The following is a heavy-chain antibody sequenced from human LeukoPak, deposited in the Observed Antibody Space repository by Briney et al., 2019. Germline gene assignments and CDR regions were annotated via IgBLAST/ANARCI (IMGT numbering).Heavy chain of an antibody. V-gene: IGHV3-23*01. D-gene: IGHD1-1*01. CDR2: FSRDGTTT. CDR3: AKDLGAWYNWNDVNWFDP. Sequence: GGSLRLSCAASGFSFSGDTMNWVRQAPGKGLEWVSVFSRDGTTTYYADSVRGRFTISRDNSKNTLYLQMNSLRAEDTAVYYCAKDLGAWYNWNDVNWFDPWGQGTLVTVSS. J-gene: IGHJ5*02. CDR1: GFSFSGDT.